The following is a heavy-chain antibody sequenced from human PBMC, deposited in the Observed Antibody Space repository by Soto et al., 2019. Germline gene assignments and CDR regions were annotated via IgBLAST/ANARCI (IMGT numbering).Heavy chain of an antibody. Sequence: QPXGSLRLSCAAAGFTFSSYAMSWVRQAPGKGLEWVSAISGSGGSTYYADSVKGRFTISRDNSKNTLYLQMNSLRAEDTAVYYCASAVADFFDYWGQGTLVTVSS. CDR3: ASAVADFFDY. CDR2: ISGSGGST. D-gene: IGHD6-19*01. V-gene: IGHV3-23*01. CDR1: GFTFSSYA. J-gene: IGHJ4*02.